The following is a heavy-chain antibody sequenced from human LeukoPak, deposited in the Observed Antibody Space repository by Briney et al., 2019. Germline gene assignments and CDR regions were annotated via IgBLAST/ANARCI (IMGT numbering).Heavy chain of an antibody. Sequence: SETLSLTCTVSGGSISSSGHYWGWIRQPPGEGLEWIGSIHYSENTYYNPSLKSRVTISVDTSKNQFSLKLSSLTAADTAVYYCVRTAGYFDYWGQGTLVTVSS. CDR2: IHYSENT. CDR1: GGSISSSGHY. CDR3: VRTAGYFDY. V-gene: IGHV4-39*01. D-gene: IGHD6-25*01. J-gene: IGHJ4*02.